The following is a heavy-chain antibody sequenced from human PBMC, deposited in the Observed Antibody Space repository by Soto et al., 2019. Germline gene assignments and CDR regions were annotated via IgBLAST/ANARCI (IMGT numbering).Heavy chain of an antibody. CDR3: VRDGTKTLRDWFDP. CDR1: GASISGFY. D-gene: IGHD1-1*01. V-gene: IGHV4-4*07. Sequence: PSETLSLTCTVSGASISGFYWSWIRKSAGKGLEWIGRIYATGTTDHNPSLKSRVMMSVDTSKKQFSLKLRSVTAADTAVYYCVRDGTKTLRDWFDPWGQGXSVTVSS. J-gene: IGHJ5*02. CDR2: IYATGTT.